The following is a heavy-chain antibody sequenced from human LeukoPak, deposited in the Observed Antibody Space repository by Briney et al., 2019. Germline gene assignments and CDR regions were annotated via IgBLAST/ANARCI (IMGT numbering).Heavy chain of an antibody. CDR1: GFTFSDYY. J-gene: IGHJ4*02. CDR3: AKERDTAMVTIDY. Sequence: GGSLRLSCAASGFTFSDYYMNWIRQAPGKGLEWVAFIRYDGSNKYYADSVKGRFTISRDNSKNTLYLQMNSLRAEDTAVYYCAKERDTAMVTIDYWGQGTLVTVSS. V-gene: IGHV3-30*02. CDR2: IRYDGSNK. D-gene: IGHD5-18*01.